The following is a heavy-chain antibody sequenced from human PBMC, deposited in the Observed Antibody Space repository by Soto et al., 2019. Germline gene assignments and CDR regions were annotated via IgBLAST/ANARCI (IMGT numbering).Heavy chain of an antibody. CDR1: GYTLTELS. D-gene: IGHD1-7*01. CDR3: ATGGRYRYNWNYY. J-gene: IGHJ4*02. CDR2: FDPEDGET. V-gene: IGHV1-24*01. Sequence: ASVKVSCTVSGYTLTELSMHWVRQAPGKGLEWMGGFDPEDGETIYAQKFQGRVTMTEDTSTDTAYMELSSLRSEDTAVYYCATGGRYRYNWNYYWGQGTLVTVSS.